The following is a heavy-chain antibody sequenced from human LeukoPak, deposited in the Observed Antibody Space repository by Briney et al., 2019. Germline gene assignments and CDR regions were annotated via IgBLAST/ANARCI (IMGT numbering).Heavy chain of an antibody. J-gene: IGHJ4*02. V-gene: IGHV3-30*02. CDR3: AKDQDLYDIYCFDY. CDR1: GFTFSSYG. CDR2: IRYDGSNK. Sequence: GGSLRLSCAASGFTFSSYGMHWVRQAPGKGLEWVAFIRYDGSNKYYADSVKGRFTISRDNSKNTLYLQMNSLRAEDTAVYYCAKDQDLYDIYCFDYWGQGTLVTVSS. D-gene: IGHD3-9*01.